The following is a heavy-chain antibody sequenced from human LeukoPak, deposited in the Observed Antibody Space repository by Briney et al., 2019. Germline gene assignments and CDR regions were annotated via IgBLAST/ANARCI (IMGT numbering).Heavy chain of an antibody. D-gene: IGHD2-2*01. CDR2: INHSGST. J-gene: IGHJ5*02. CDR1: GGSFSGYY. V-gene: IGHV4-34*01. CDR3: ARRRGDCSSTSCYYWFDP. Sequence: SETLSLTCAVYGGSFSGYYWSWIRQPPGKGLEWIGEINHSGSTNYNPSLKSRVTISVDTSKNQFSLKLSSVTTADTAVYYCARRRGDCSSTSCYYWFDPWGQGTLVTVSS.